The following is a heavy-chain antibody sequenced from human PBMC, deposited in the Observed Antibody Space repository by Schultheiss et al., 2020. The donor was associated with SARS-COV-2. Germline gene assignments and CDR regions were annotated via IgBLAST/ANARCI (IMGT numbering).Heavy chain of an antibody. J-gene: IGHJ4*02. Sequence: GGSLRLSCSASGFTFSSYAMHWVRQAPGKGLEWVSYISTSGSTIYYADSVKGRFTISRDNAKNSLYLQMNSLRAEDTAVYYCARGYYYDSSGYSGYFDYWGQGTLVTVSS. CDR2: ISTSGSTI. D-gene: IGHD3-22*01. CDR1: GFTFSSYA. V-gene: IGHV3-48*04. CDR3: ARGYYYDSSGYSGYFDY.